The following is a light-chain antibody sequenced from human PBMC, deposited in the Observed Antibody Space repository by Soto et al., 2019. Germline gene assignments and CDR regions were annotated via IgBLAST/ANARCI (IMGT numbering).Light chain of an antibody. CDR1: QSIANY. CDR3: QQSYSIPYT. J-gene: IGKJ2*01. Sequence: DIQMTQSPSSLSASVGDRVTITCRASQSIANYLNWYRQKPGKAPNHLISAASSLQSGLPARFSGSGSGTDFTLTISSLQPEDFATYYCQQSYSIPYTFGQGTNLEIQ. V-gene: IGKV1-39*01. CDR2: AAS.